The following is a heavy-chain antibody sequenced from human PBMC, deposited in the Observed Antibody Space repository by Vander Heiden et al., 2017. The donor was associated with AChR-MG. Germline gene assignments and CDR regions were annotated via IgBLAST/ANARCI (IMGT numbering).Heavy chain of an antibody. J-gene: IGHJ4*02. CDR1: GFSLITSGVG. D-gene: IGHD7-27*01. CDR2: IYWDGDE. V-gene: IGHV2-5*02. Sequence: QITLKESGPALVKPTQTLTLTCTFSGFSLITSGVGVGWIRQPPGKALEWLALIYWDGDERYSPSLKSRLTITKDTSKDQVVLTMTNMDPVDTATYYCAHQLGEDYFDYWGQGTLVTVSS. CDR3: AHQLGEDYFDY.